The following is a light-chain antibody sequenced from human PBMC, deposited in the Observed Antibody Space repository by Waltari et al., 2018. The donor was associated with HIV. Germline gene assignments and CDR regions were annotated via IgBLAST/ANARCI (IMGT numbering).Light chain of an antibody. CDR2: GTS. CDR1: QSVTSTF. V-gene: IGKV3-20*01. Sequence: EIVLTQSPGTLSLSPGERATLSCRASQSVTSTFLAWYQQKPGQAPRLLIYGTSNRATGIPDRFSGSGFGTDFTLTITRLEPEDFAVYYCRQYDSSPETFGQGTKVEI. J-gene: IGKJ1*01. CDR3: RQYDSSPET.